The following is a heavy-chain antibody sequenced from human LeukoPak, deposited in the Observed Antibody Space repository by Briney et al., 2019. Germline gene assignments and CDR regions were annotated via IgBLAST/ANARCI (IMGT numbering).Heavy chain of an antibody. J-gene: IGHJ4*02. CDR3: AKGGKYAPALYFDY. CDR2: ISYDGSNK. V-gene: IGHV3-30*18. Sequence: GGSLRLSCAASGFTFSSYGMHWVRQAPGKGLEWVAVISYDGSNKYYADSVKGRFTISRDNSKNMLYLQMNSLRAEDTAVYYCAKGGKYAPALYFDYWGQGTLVTVSS. CDR1: GFTFSSYG. D-gene: IGHD2-2*01.